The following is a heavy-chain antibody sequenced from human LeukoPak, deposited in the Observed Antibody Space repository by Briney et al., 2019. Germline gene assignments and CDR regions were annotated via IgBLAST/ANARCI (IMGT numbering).Heavy chain of an antibody. CDR3: ASALYMTTVTSQATYYDYVRDV. Sequence: SETLSLTCALVAGSLRGCFCSCIRQPPGKGLEWIGEINHSGSTNYNPSLKSRVTISVDTSKNQFSLKLSSVTAADTAVYYCASALYMTTVTSQATYYDYVRDVWGQGTTVTVSS. V-gene: IGHV4-34*01. CDR2: INHSGST. CDR1: AGSLRGCF. J-gene: IGHJ6*02. D-gene: IGHD4-17*01.